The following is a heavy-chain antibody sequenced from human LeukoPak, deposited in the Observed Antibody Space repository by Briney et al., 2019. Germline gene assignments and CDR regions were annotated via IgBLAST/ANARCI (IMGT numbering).Heavy chain of an antibody. Sequence: GGSLRLSCAASGFTFSDHYMSWIRQAPGKGLEWVSYISSSSTYTNYADSVKGRFTISRDNTKNSLYLQMNSLRAEDTAVYYCARGDILTGYFAFDYWGQGTLVTVSS. CDR3: ARGDILTGYFAFDY. CDR2: ISSSSTYT. D-gene: IGHD3-9*01. V-gene: IGHV3-11*06. J-gene: IGHJ4*02. CDR1: GFTFSDHY.